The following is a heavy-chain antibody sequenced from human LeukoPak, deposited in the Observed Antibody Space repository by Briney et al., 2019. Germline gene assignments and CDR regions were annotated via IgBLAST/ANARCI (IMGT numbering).Heavy chain of an antibody. J-gene: IGHJ5*02. CDR3: ASSLCSSTSCHNRDWFDP. V-gene: IGHV1-8*01. D-gene: IGHD2-2*02. Sequence: ASVKVSCKASGYTFTSYDFNWVRQATGQWPEWMGWMSPNSGDTGYAQKFQDRVTMTRNTSISTAYMELSSLRSDDTAVYYCASSLCSSTSCHNRDWFDPWGQGTLVTVSS. CDR1: GYTFTSYD. CDR2: MSPNSGDT.